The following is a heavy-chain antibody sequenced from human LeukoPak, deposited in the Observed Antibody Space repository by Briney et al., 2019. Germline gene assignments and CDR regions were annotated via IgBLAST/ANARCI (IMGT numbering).Heavy chain of an antibody. D-gene: IGHD3-22*01. V-gene: IGHV4-34*01. CDR1: GGSFSGYY. Sequence: SETLSLTCAVYGGSFSGYYWSWIRQPPGKGLEWIGEINHSGSTNYNPSLKSRVTMSVDTSKNQFSLKLCSVTAADTAVYYCARDYGTYYYDSSGSYFDYWGQGTLVTVSS. CDR3: ARDYGTYYYDSSGSYFDY. CDR2: INHSGST. J-gene: IGHJ4*02.